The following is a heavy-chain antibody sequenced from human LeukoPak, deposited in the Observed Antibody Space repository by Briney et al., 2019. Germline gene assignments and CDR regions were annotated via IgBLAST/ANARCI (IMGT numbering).Heavy chain of an antibody. Sequence: GGSLRLSCAASGFTLNNCAMSWVRQAPGKGLEWVSIINNSGGSTYYADSVKGRFTISRDLSKNTLYLQMNSLRAEDTALYYCARKYSGTNPFDYWGQGTLVTVSS. J-gene: IGHJ4*02. CDR2: INNSGGST. D-gene: IGHD1-26*01. V-gene: IGHV3-23*01. CDR3: ARKYSGTNPFDY. CDR1: GFTLNNCA.